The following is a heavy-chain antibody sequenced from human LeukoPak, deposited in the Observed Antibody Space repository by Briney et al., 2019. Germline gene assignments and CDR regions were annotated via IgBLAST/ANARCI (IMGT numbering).Heavy chain of an antibody. V-gene: IGHV4-59*01. CDR1: GGSISSYY. Sequence: SETLSLTCTVSGGSISSYYWSWIRQPPGKGLEWIGYIYYSGSTNYNPSLMSRVTISVDTSKNQFSLKLSSVTAADTAVYYCARETYYYYMDVWGKGTTVTVSS. J-gene: IGHJ6*03. CDR2: IYYSGST. CDR3: ARETYYYYMDV.